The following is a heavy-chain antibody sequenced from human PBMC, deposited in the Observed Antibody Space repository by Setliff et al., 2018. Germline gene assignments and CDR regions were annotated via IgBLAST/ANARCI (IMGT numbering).Heavy chain of an antibody. D-gene: IGHD3-22*01. CDR3: ARENYYVSSGYYYGVDY. V-gene: IGHV3-21*04. Sequence: PGGSLRLSCAASGFSLNSFRMTWIRQPPGKGLEWVSSISSTGDDIYYTDLVKGRFTISRDNAENSLYLQMNSLRAEDTAVYYCARENYYVSSGYYYGVDYWGQGTLVTVSS. J-gene: IGHJ4*02. CDR2: ISSTGDDI. CDR1: GFSLNSFR.